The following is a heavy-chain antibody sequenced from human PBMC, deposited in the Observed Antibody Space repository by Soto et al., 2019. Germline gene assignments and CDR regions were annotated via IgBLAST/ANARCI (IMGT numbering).Heavy chain of an antibody. CDR2: ISAYNGNT. D-gene: IGHD3-3*02. CDR3: ARDQNRIFGVVTYFDY. V-gene: IGHV1-18*01. CDR1: GYTFTSYG. J-gene: IGHJ4*02. Sequence: GASVKVACKASGYTFTSYGISWVRQAPGQGLEWMGWISAYNGNTNYAQKLQGRVTMTTDTSTSTAYMELRSLRSDDTAVYYCARDQNRIFGVVTYFDYWGQGTLVTVSS.